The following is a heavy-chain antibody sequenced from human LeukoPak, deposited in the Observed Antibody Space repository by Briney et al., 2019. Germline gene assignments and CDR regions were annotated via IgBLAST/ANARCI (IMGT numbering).Heavy chain of an antibody. CDR2: SSRGGGET. CDR3: AKANWVSNADAVW. D-gene: IGHD1-1*01. Sequence: PGGSLRLSCAASGFSFSTYAMSWVRQAPPRGPEWVSSSRGGGETFYTDYVKGRFTLSRDDSRNTVYLQLNNLRVENTAIYYCAKANWVSNADAVWWGQGTQVTVSS. J-gene: IGHJ4*02. V-gene: IGHV3-23*01. CDR1: GFSFSTYA.